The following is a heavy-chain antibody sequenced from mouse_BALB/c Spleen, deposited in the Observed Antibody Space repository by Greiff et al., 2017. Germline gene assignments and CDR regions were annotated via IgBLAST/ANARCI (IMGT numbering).Heavy chain of an antibody. Sequence: VQLQPSWAELARPGASGKMFCKASCYTFTSYPVHWVKQRPGPGLEWIGYINPSSGYNNYNQKFKDKATLTADNSSSTAYMQLGSLTSEDSAVYYCERNDYWGQGTTLTVSS. CDR3: ERNDY. CDR1: CYTFTSYP. V-gene: IGHV1-4*01. CDR2: INPSSGYN. J-gene: IGHJ2*01.